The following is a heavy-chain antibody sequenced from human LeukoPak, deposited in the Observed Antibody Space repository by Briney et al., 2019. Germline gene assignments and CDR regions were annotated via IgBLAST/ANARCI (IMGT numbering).Heavy chain of an antibody. Sequence: GGSLRLSCAASGFTVSSYSMNWVRQAPGKGLEWVSSISSSSSYIYYADSVKGRFTISIDNAKNSLYLQMNSLRAEDTAVYYCARDGKYDFWSGYYYYYYRMDVWGQGTTVTVSS. D-gene: IGHD3-3*01. J-gene: IGHJ6*02. CDR3: ARDGKYDFWSGYYYYYYRMDV. CDR2: ISSSSSYI. V-gene: IGHV3-21*01. CDR1: GFTVSSYS.